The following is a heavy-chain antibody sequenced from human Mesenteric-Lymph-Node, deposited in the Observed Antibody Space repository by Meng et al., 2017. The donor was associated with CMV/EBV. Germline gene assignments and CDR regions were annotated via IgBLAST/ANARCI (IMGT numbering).Heavy chain of an antibody. CDR2: ISGSGGST. CDR1: GFTFSSYA. J-gene: IGHJ4*02. V-gene: IGHV3-23*01. Sequence: GGSLRLSCAASGFTFSSYAMSWVRQAPGKGLEWVSAISGSGGSTYYADSVKGRFTISRDNSKNTLYLQMNSLRAEDTAVYYCAKSAGYFYGSGTYHFEYWGQGTLVTVSS. CDR3: AKSAGYFYGSGTYHFEY. D-gene: IGHD3-10*01.